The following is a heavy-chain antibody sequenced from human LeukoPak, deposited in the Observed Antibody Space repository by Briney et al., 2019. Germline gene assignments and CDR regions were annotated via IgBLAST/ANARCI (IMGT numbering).Heavy chain of an antibody. J-gene: IGHJ6*03. CDR3: ARDNVAGSGRPLYYYYYMDV. Sequence: KTSETLSLTCTVSGGSISSYYWSWIRQPAGKGLEWIGRIYTSGSTNYNPSLKSRVTMSVDTSKNQFSLKLSSVTAADTAVYYCARDNVAGSGRPLYYYYYMDVWGKGTTVTISS. D-gene: IGHD3-10*01. CDR2: IYTSGST. V-gene: IGHV4-4*07. CDR1: GGSISSYY.